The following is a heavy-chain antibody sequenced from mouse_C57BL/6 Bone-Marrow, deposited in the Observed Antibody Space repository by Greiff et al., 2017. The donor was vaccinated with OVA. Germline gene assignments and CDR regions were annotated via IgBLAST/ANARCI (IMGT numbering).Heavy chain of an antibody. J-gene: IGHJ4*01. CDR1: GFSLTSYG. Sequence: QVQLQQSGPGLVQPSQRLSITCTVSGFSLTSYGVHWVRQSPGKGLEWLGVIWRGGSTDYNAAFMSRLSITKDNSKSQVFFKMNSLQADDTAIYYCAKKGGCYYAMDYWGQGTSVTVSS. CDR2: IWRGGST. CDR3: AKKGGCYYAMDY. V-gene: IGHV2-5*01.